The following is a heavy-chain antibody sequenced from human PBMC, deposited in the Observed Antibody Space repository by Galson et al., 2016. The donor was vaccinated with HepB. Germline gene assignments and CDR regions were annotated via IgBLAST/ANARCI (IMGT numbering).Heavy chain of an antibody. J-gene: IGHJ5*02. D-gene: IGHD3-22*01. V-gene: IGHV3-11*05. CDR1: GFTGSDYY. CDR3: ARDNYDARSHRPHWFDT. Sequence: SLRLSCAASGFTGSDYYMNWIHQAPGKGLEWVSYISSSSSYTTYADSVKVRITSSRDNAKNSLSRQMNRLRTQDTAVYYYARDNYDARSHRPHWFDTWGERTQVTVSS. CDR2: ISSSSSYT.